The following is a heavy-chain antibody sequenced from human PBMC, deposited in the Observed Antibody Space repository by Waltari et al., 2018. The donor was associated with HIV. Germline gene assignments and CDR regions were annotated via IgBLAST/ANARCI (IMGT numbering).Heavy chain of an antibody. V-gene: IGHV3-21*01. Sequence: EVQLVESGGGLVKPGGSLRLSCAASGFTFSRYSMNWVRQAPGKGLEVVSSISSRSSYIYYADSVKGRFTISRDNAKNSLYLQMNSLRAEDTAVYYCARDKAITMIVGYYFDYWGQGTLVTVSS. CDR3: ARDKAITMIVGYYFDY. CDR1: GFTFSRYS. J-gene: IGHJ4*02. CDR2: ISSRSSYI. D-gene: IGHD3-22*01.